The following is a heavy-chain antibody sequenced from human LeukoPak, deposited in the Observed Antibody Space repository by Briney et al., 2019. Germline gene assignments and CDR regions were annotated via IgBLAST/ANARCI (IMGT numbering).Heavy chain of an antibody. CDR2: ISAYNDNT. CDR3: ARVGSYYDNSGYPY. CDR1: GYIFTSYG. J-gene: IGHJ4*02. Sequence: ASVKVSCKASGYIFTSYGISWVRQAPGQGLEWMGWISAYNDNTNYAQRLQGKFTMTTDTSTSTAYMELRSLRSDDTAVYYCARVGSYYDNSGYPYWGQGTLVTVSS. D-gene: IGHD3-22*01. V-gene: IGHV1-18*01.